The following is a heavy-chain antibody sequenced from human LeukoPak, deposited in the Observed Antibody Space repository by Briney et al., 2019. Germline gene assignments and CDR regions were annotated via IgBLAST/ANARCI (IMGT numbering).Heavy chain of an antibody. CDR3: ARDNSNSGAYYWWFDP. Sequence: ASVKVSCKASGFSFTSYYMHWVRQAPGQGLEWMGIINPSGDNTNYAQKFQGRVTLTRDTSTSTVYMELSSLRSEDTAVYYCARDNSNSGAYYWWFDPWGQGTLVTVSS. J-gene: IGHJ5*02. V-gene: IGHV1-46*01. CDR2: INPSGDNT. CDR1: GFSFTSYY. D-gene: IGHD3-22*01.